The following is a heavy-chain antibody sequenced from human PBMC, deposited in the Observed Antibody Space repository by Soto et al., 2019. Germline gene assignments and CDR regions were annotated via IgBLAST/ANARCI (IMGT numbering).Heavy chain of an antibody. CDR2: ISAYNGNT. D-gene: IGHD6-13*01. CDR1: GYTFTSYG. Sequence: QVQLVQSRAEVKKPGASVKVSCKASGYTFTSYGISWVRQAPGQGLEWMGWISAYNGNTNYAQKLQGRVTMTTATSTTPAYMELRSLRPDDTAVYYCARSPKYSSSWYGEGGWFDPWGQGTLVTVSS. V-gene: IGHV1-18*01. J-gene: IGHJ5*02. CDR3: ARSPKYSSSWYGEGGWFDP.